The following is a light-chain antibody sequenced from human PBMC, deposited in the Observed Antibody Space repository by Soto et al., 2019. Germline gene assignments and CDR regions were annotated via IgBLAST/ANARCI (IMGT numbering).Light chain of an antibody. J-gene: IGKJ4*01. CDR1: QSVKNY. V-gene: IGKV4-1*01. CDR3: KKYYSTPLP. Sequence: DIVMTQSPDSLAVSLGERATINCKSSQSVKNYLAWYQQKPGQPPKLLIYWASTRESGVPDRFSGRGSGTDFPLPTSTLQAEDGAVYYGKKYYSTPLPFGGGTRVEIK. CDR2: WAS.